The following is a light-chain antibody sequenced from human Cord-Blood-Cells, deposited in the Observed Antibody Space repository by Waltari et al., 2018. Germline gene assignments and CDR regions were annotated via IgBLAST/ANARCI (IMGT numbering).Light chain of an antibody. CDR2: GAS. J-gene: IGKJ1*01. V-gene: IGKV3-20*01. CDR3: QQYGSSSWT. Sequence: EIVLTQSPGTLSLSPGERAPLSCRASQSVSSSYLAWYQQTPGQAPRLLTYGASSRATGIPDRFSGSGSGTDFTLTISRLEPEDFAVYYCQQYGSSSWTFGQGTKVEIK. CDR1: QSVSSSY.